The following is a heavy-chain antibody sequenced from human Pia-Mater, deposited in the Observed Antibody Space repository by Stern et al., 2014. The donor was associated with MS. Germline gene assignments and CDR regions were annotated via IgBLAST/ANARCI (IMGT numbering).Heavy chain of an antibody. CDR1: GFSLVTSGVR. J-gene: IGHJ4*02. Sequence: QVTLKESGPALVKPTQTLTLTCTFSGFSLVTSGVRVSWIRQPPGKALEXLARIDWNDKTFYNTSLMTRLTISKDTSKNQVVLTMTNVDPVDTATYYCARMMGSGYRHYFDYWGQGTSVTVS. CDR3: ARMMGSGYRHYFDY. D-gene: IGHD3-3*01. V-gene: IGHV2-70*04. CDR2: IDWNDKT.